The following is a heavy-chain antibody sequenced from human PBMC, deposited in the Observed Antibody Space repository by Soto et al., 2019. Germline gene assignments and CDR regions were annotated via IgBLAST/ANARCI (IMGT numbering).Heavy chain of an antibody. CDR3: AKDIFGRYGPPALYYYYGMDV. CDR2: ISWDGGST. J-gene: IGHJ6*02. CDR1: GFTFDDYT. V-gene: IGHV3-43*01. D-gene: IGHD5-18*01. Sequence: GGSLRLSCAASGFTFDDYTMHWVRQAPGKGLEWVSLISWDGGSTYYADSVKGRFTISRDNSKNSLYLQMNSLRTEDTALYYCAKDIFGRYGPPALYYYYGMDVWGQGTTVTVSS.